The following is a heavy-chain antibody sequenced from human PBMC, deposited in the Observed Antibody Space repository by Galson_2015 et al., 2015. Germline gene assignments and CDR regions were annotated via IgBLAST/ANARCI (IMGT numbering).Heavy chain of an antibody. D-gene: IGHD1-26*01. Sequence: SVKVSCKASGYTFTGYYMHWVRQAPGQGLEWMGWINPNSGGTNYAQKFQGWVTMTRDTSISTAYMELSRLRSDDTAVYYCARDLSGGSYGGGYYYYYGMDVWGQGTTVTVSS. CDR1: GYTFTGYY. CDR2: INPNSGGT. CDR3: ARDLSGGSYGGGYYYYYGMDV. V-gene: IGHV1-2*04. J-gene: IGHJ6*02.